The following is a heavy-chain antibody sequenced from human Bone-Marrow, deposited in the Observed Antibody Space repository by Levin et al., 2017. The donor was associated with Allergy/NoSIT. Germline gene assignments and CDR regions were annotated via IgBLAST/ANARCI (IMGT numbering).Heavy chain of an antibody. CDR3: AIGEYYDFWSGELSFDY. CDR2: IIPIFGTA. V-gene: IGHV1-69*13. D-gene: IGHD3-3*01. Sequence: GASVKVSCKASGGTFSSYAISWVRQAPGQGLEWMGGIIPIFGTANYAQKFQGRVTITADESTSTAYMELSSLRSEDTAVYYCAIGEYYDFWSGELSFDYWGQGTLVTVSS. CDR1: GGTFSSYA. J-gene: IGHJ4*02.